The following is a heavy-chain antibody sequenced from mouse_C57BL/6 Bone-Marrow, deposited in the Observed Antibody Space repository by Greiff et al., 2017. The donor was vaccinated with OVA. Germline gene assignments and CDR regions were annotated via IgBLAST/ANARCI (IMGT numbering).Heavy chain of an antibody. CDR3: TLAGRCAMDY. J-gene: IGHJ4*01. CDR1: GFNIKDDY. CDR2: IDPENGDT. D-gene: IGHD1-1*01. Sequence: EVQRVESGAELVRPGASVKLSCTASGFNIKDDYMHWVKQRPEQGLEWIGWIDPENGDTEYASKFQGKATITADTSSNTAYLQLSSLTSEDTAVYYCTLAGRCAMDYWGQGTSVTVSS. V-gene: IGHV14-4*01.